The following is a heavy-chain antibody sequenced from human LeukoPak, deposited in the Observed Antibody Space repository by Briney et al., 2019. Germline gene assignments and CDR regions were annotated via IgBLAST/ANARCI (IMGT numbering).Heavy chain of an antibody. J-gene: IGHJ5*02. D-gene: IGHD6-13*01. CDR2: INPNSGGT. CDR3: ARDRSGGSSWYGVSNWFDP. V-gene: IGHV1-2*02. Sequence: ASVKVSCKASGYTFTGYYMHRVRQAPGQGLEWMGWINPNSGGTNYAQKFQGRVTMTRDTSISTAYMELSRLRSDDTAAYYCARDRSGGSSWYGVSNWFDPWGQGTLVTVSS. CDR1: GYTFTGYY.